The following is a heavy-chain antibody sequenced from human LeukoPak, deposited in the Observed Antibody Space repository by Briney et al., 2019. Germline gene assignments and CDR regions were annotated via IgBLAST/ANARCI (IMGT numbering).Heavy chain of an antibody. CDR2: INPNSGGT. V-gene: IGHV1-2*02. CDR3: ARDRKGMAVTLMDY. D-gene: IGHD6-19*01. Sequence: GASVKVSCKASGYTFTGYYMHWVRQAPGQGLEWMGWINPNSGGTNYAQKFQGRVTMTRDTSISTAYMEMSRLRSDDTAVYYCARDRKGMAVTLMDYWGQGTLVTVSS. CDR1: GYTFTGYY. J-gene: IGHJ4*02.